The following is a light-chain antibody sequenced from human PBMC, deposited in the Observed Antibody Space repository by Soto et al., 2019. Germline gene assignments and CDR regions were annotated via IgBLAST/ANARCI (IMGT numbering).Light chain of an antibody. J-gene: IGLJ1*01. CDR3: SAYADSNNGENV. CDR1: SSDVGGYNY. Sequence: QSALTQPPSASGSPGQSVTISCTGTSSDVGGYNYVSWYQQHPGKAPKLMIYEVSKRPSGVPDRFSGSKSGNTASLTVSGLQAEDEADYYCSAYADSNNGENVFGTGTKLTVL. CDR2: EVS. V-gene: IGLV2-8*01.